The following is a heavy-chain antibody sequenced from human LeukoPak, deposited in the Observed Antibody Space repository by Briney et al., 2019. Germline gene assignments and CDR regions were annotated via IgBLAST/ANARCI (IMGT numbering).Heavy chain of an antibody. Sequence: GGSLRLSCAASGFAFSSYNMNWVRQAPGKGLEWISYIGSSGSPTHYADSVGGRFTISRDNAKNSLYLQMNSLRDEDTAVYFCARRPYSDTSGRLSDVWGQGTTVTVSS. CDR1: GFAFSSYN. J-gene: IGHJ6*02. V-gene: IGHV3-48*02. D-gene: IGHD3-22*01. CDR2: IGSSGSPT. CDR3: ARRPYSDTSGRLSDV.